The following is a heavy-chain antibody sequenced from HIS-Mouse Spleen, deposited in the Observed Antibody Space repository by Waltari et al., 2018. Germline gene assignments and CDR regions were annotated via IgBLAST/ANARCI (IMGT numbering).Heavy chain of an antibody. D-gene: IGHD1-26*01. CDR2: ISSSGSTI. V-gene: IGHV3-11*01. CDR3: ARASGGSYDYYFDY. Sequence: APGKGLEWVSYISSSGSTIYYADSVKGRFTISRDNAKNSLYLQMNSLRAEDTAVYYCARASGGSYDYYFDYWGQGTLVTVSS. J-gene: IGHJ4*02.